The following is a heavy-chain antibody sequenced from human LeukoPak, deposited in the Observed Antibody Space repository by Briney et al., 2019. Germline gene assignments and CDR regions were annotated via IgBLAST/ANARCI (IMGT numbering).Heavy chain of an antibody. CDR1: GGSFSGYY. J-gene: IGHJ4*02. CDR3: ASSSMIVVVPEY. CDR2: INHSGST. V-gene: IGHV4-34*01. Sequence: PSETLSLTCAVYGGSFSGYYWSWIRQPPGKGLEWIGEINHSGSTNYNPSLKSRVTISVDTSKNQFPLKLSSVTAADTAVYYCASSSMIVVVPEYWGQGTLVTVSS. D-gene: IGHD3-22*01.